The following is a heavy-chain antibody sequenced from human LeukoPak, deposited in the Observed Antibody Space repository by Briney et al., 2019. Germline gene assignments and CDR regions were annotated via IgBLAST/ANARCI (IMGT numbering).Heavy chain of an antibody. V-gene: IGHV3-23*01. CDR1: GFTFRSYA. J-gene: IGHJ4*02. Sequence: HAGGSLRLSCAASGFTFRSYARSWVRQAPGKGLEWVSAISGGGGSTYYADSVKGRFSISRDNSKNTLYLQMNSLRAEDTAVYYCAKGWDRSGLVSQTFDYWGQGTLVTVSS. D-gene: IGHD6-19*01. CDR2: ISGGGGST. CDR3: AKGWDRSGLVSQTFDY.